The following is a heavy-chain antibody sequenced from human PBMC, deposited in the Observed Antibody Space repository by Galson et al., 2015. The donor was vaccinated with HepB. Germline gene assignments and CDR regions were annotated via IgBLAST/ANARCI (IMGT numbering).Heavy chain of an antibody. CDR3: AHQSRDGHNYWAYFDY. J-gene: IGHJ4*02. CDR1: GFSLSTSGVG. D-gene: IGHD5-24*01. CDR2: IYWDDDR. Sequence: PALVKPTQTLTLTCTLSGFSLSTSGVGVGWIRQPPGKALEWLGLIYWDDDRRYNPSLKSRLTITKDTSKNQVVLTMTSMDPVDTATYYCAHQSRDGHNYWAYFDYWGQGTLVSVSS. V-gene: IGHV2-5*02.